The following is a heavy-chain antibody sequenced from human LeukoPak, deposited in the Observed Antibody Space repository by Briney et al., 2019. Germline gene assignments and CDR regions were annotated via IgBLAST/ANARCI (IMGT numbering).Heavy chain of an antibody. J-gene: IGHJ4*02. V-gene: IGHV4-59*01. CDR2: IYYSGSI. CDR3: ARGTPILCLDY. D-gene: IGHD5/OR15-5a*01. Sequence: PSETLSLTCTVSGGSISNYYWSWIRQPPGKGLEWIGYIYYSGSINYNPSLKSRVTISVDTSKNQFSLKLSSVTAADTAVYYCARGTPILCLDYWGQGTLVTVSS. CDR1: GGSISNYY.